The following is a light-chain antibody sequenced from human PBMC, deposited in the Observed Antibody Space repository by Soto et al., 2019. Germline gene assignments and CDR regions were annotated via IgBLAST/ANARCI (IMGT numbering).Light chain of an antibody. CDR1: SSDVGGYSY. CDR2: DIS. CDR3: SSYTSSSTYV. J-gene: IGLJ1*01. V-gene: IGLV2-14*01. Sequence: QSVLTQPASVSGSPGQSITISCTGTSSDVGGYSYVSWYQQHPGKAHKLMIYDISNRPSGVSNRFSGSKSGNTASLTISGLQPEDEADYYCSSYTSSSTYVFGTGTKVTVL.